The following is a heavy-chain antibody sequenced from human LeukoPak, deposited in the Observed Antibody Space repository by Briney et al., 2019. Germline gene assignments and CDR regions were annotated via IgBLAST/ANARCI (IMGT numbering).Heavy chain of an antibody. J-gene: IGHJ3*02. D-gene: IGHD5-18*01. CDR2: ISSSSSYI. CDR3: ASGPTAMVTSDAFDI. V-gene: IGHV3-21*01. Sequence: GGSLRLSCAASGFTFSSYSMNWVRQAPGKGLEWVSPISSSSSYIYYADSVRGRFTISRDNAKSSLYLQMNSLRAEDTAVYYCASGPTAMVTSDAFDIWGQGTMVTVSS. CDR1: GFTFSSYS.